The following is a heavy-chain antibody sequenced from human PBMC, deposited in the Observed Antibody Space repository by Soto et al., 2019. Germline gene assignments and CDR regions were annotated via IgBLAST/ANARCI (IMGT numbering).Heavy chain of an antibody. CDR1: GGSISSSSYY. J-gene: IGHJ6*02. Sequence: SETLSLTCTVSGGSISSSSYYWGWIRQPPGKGLEWIGSSYYGGSTYYNPSLKSRVTISVDTSKNQFSLKLSSVTAADTAVYYCARMGDIEREDYYGMDVWGQGTTVTVSS. D-gene: IGHD2-15*01. V-gene: IGHV4-39*01. CDR3: ARMGDIEREDYYGMDV. CDR2: SYYGGST.